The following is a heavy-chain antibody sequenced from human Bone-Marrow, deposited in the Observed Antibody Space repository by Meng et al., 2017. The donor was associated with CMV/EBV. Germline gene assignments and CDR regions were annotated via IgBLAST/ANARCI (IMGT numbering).Heavy chain of an antibody. D-gene: IGHD2-2*01. J-gene: IGHJ4*02. CDR1: GFTFSSYV. V-gene: IGHV3-30*04. CDR2: ISYDGRNK. CDR3: ARDIYCSSFTCYRDRGNNYVYVGIDY. Sequence: GGSLRLSCAASGFTFSSYVMHWVRQAPGKGLEWVAVISYDGRNKFYADSVEGRFTISRDNSKNTLYAHMDSLTPEDSAIYYCARDIYCSSFTCYRDRGNNYVYVGIDYWGQGTLVTVSS.